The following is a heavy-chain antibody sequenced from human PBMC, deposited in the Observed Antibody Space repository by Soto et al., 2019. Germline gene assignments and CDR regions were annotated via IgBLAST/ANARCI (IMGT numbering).Heavy chain of an antibody. CDR2: IIPIFGTA. CDR1: GGTFSSYA. D-gene: IGHD6-6*01. CDR3: ARLSPLEGYSSSIYWFDP. V-gene: IGHV1-69*06. J-gene: IGHJ5*02. Sequence: VQLVQSGAEVKKPGSSVKVSCKASGGTFSSYAISWVRQAPGQGLEWMGGIIPIFGTANYAQKFQGRVTITADKSTSTAYMELSSLRSEDTAVYYCARLSPLEGYSSSIYWFDPWGQGTLVTVSS.